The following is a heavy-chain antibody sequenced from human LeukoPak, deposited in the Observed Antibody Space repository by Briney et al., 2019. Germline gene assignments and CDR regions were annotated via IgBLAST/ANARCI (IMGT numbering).Heavy chain of an antibody. CDR2: IYYSGST. D-gene: IGHD3-3*01. Sequence: SETLSLTCTVSGGSISISSYYWGWIRQPPGKGLEWIGSIYYSGSTYYNPSLKSRVTISVDTSKNQFSLKLSSVTAADTAVYYCARAPKIFGVAYDYWGQGTLVTVSS. CDR1: GGSISISSYY. J-gene: IGHJ4*02. CDR3: ARAPKIFGVAYDY. V-gene: IGHV4-39*01.